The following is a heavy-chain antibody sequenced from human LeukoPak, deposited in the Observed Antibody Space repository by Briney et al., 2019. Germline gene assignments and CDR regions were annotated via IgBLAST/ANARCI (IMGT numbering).Heavy chain of an antibody. Sequence: SETLSLTSAVYGESFSGYYWSWIRQPPGKGLEWIGEINHRGSTNYTPYLKSRVNISVDTSKSQISLILTSMAAEDTAVLYCARGARGPGVVGDYWDQGILVTVSS. J-gene: IGHJ4*02. D-gene: IGHD2-8*02. CDR2: INHRGST. CDR3: ARGARGPGVVGDY. CDR1: GESFSGYY. V-gene: IGHV4-34*01.